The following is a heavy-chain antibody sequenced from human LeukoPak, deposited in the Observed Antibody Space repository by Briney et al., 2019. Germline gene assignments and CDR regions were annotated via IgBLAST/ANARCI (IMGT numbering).Heavy chain of an antibody. V-gene: IGHV3-30*03. Sequence: GGSLRLSCAASGFTFSSYGMHWVRQAPGKGLEWVAVISYDGSNKYYADSVKGRVTISRDNARNSLYLQMSSLRAEDAAVYYCARLTGSKADGMDVWGQGTTVTVSS. J-gene: IGHJ6*02. CDR2: ISYDGSNK. D-gene: IGHD1-14*01. CDR1: GFTFSSYG. CDR3: ARLTGSKADGMDV.